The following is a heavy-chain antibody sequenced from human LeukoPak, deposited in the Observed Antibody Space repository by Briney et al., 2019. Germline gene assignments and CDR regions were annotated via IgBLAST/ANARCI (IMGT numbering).Heavy chain of an antibody. Sequence: PGGSLRLSCAASGFTFSSYAMSWVRQAPGKGLEWVSAISGSGGSTYYADSVKGRFTISRDNSKSTLYLQMNCLRAEDTAVYYCAKHRATVTTSDYWGQGTLVTVSS. CDR1: GFTFSSYA. CDR2: ISGSGGST. D-gene: IGHD4-17*01. J-gene: IGHJ4*02. V-gene: IGHV3-23*01. CDR3: AKHRATVTTSDY.